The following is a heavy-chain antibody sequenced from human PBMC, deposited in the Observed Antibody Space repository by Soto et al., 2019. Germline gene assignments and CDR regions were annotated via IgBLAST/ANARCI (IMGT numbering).Heavy chain of an antibody. J-gene: IGHJ6*02. Sequence: EVQLLESGGGLVQPGGSLRLSCAASGFTFSSYAMSWVRQAPGKGLEWVSAISGSGGSTYYADSVKGRFTISRDNSKNTLYLPMNSLRAEDTAVYYCAKGRRIAVAGTYYYGMDVWGQGTTVTVSS. D-gene: IGHD6-19*01. CDR2: ISGSGGST. CDR3: AKGRRIAVAGTYYYGMDV. V-gene: IGHV3-23*01. CDR1: GFTFSSYA.